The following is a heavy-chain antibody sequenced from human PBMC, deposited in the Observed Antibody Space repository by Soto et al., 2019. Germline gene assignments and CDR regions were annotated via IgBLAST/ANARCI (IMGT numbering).Heavy chain of an antibody. CDR2: IYTSGST. CDR1: GGSISSYY. D-gene: IGHD2-2*01. CDR3: ARDRGYCSSTSCYYYYYGMDV. V-gene: IGHV4-4*07. J-gene: IGHJ6*02. Sequence: WETLSLTCTVSGGSISSYYWSWIRQPAGKGLEWIGRIYTSGSTNYNPSLKSRVTMSVDTSKNPFSLKLSSVTAADTAVYYCARDRGYCSSTSCYYYYYGMDVWGQGTTVTVSS.